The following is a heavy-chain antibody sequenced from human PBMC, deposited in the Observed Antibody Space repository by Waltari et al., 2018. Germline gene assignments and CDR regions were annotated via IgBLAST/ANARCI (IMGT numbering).Heavy chain of an antibody. Sequence: EVQVVESGGGLVQPGGSLKLSCATSCFSFRGSTIHWVRQTSGKGLEWVGRIRRQPYNYATAYSASVKGRFTISRDDSKNTAYLQMNNLMTEDTAVYYCSGGEVTGTDFWGQGTLVTVSS. J-gene: IGHJ4*02. CDR1: CFSFRGST. V-gene: IGHV3-73*01. D-gene: IGHD6-19*01. CDR2: IRRQPYNYAT. CDR3: SGGEVTGTDF.